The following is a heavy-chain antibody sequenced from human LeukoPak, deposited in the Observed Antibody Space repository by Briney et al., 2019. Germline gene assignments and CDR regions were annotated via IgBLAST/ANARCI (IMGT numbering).Heavy chain of an antibody. V-gene: IGHV4-61*02. Sequence: SQTLSLTCTVSGGSITSGSYYWSWIRQPAGKGLEYIGRIYTSGSTNYNPSLKSRVTISVDTSKNQFSLKLSSVTAADTAVYYCARASHWNQLHYFDYWGQGTLVTVSS. D-gene: IGHD1-1*01. CDR1: GGSITSGSYY. J-gene: IGHJ4*02. CDR2: IYTSGST. CDR3: ARASHWNQLHYFDY.